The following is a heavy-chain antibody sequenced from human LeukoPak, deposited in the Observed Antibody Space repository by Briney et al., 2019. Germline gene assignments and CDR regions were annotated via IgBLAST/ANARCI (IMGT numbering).Heavy chain of an antibody. J-gene: IGHJ1*01. CDR2: IKSDGST. CDR3: ARAPSEIGGYYPEYFRH. Sequence: GGSLRLSCAASGFMFTHHGMHWVRQAPGKGLVWFSRIKSDGSTNYADSVKGRFTISRDNAKNTVSLQMNSLRAEDTGVYYCARAPSEIGGYYPEYFRHWGQGTLVTVSS. D-gene: IGHD3-22*01. CDR1: GFMFTHHG. V-gene: IGHV3-74*01.